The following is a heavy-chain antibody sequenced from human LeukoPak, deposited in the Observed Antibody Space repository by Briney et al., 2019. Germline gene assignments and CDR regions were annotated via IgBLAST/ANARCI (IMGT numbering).Heavy chain of an antibody. D-gene: IGHD2-15*01. CDR1: GFTFDNYA. J-gene: IGHJ1*01. V-gene: IGHV3-43*02. CDR3: AKDSGWQLLRAEYFQH. Sequence: GGSLRLSCAASGFTFDNYAIHWVRQAPGKGLEWVSLISAVGRSTYYADSVKGRFTISRDNSKNSLYLQMRSLRTEDTALYYCAKDSGWQLLRAEYFQHWGQGTLVTVSS. CDR2: ISAVGRST.